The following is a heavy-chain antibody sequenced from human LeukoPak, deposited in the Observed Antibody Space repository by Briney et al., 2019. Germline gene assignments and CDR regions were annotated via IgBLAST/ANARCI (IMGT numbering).Heavy chain of an antibody. D-gene: IGHD3-3*01. Sequence: GSLRLSCAASGFTFSSYSMNWVRQAPGKGLEWIGEGSESGGTKFNPSLKSRVTISADTSKNQFSLKLNSVTAADTAVYYCAKNGQSGFSFDPWGQGTLVTVSS. V-gene: IGHV4-34*08. CDR1: GFTFSSYS. CDR2: GSESGGT. CDR3: AKNGQSGFSFDP. J-gene: IGHJ5*02.